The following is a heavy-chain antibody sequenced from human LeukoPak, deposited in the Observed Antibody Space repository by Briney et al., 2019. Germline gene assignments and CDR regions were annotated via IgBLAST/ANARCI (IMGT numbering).Heavy chain of an antibody. CDR1: GGSVSSGSYY. CDR3: VAYGVDAFEN. Sequence: TPSETLSLTCTVSGGSVSSGSYYWSWIRQPPGKGLEWIGYIYYSGSTNYNPSLKSRVTISVDTSKNQFSLKLSSVTAADTAVYYFVAYGVDAFENWGQGTMVTVSS. D-gene: IGHD3-10*01. V-gene: IGHV4-61*01. CDR2: IYYSGST. J-gene: IGHJ3*02.